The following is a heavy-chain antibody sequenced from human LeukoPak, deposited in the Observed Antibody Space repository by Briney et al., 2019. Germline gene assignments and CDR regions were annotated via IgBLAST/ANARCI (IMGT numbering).Heavy chain of an antibody. CDR2: IYYSGST. V-gene: IGHV4-39*01. D-gene: IGHD3-22*01. CDR3: ASVSGYSDY. J-gene: IGHJ4*02. Sequence: SETLSLTCTVSGGSISSSSYYWGWIRQPPGKGLEWIGSIYYSGSTYYNPSLKSRVTISVDTSKNQFSLKLSSVTAADTAVYYCASVSGYSDYWGQGTLATVSS. CDR1: GGSISSSSYY.